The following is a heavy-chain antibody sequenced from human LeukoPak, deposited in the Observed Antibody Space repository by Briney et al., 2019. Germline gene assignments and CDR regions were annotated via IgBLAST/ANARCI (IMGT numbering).Heavy chain of an antibody. Sequence: PGGSLRLSCVASGFTFSDHHKDWVRQAPGKGLEWVGRSRNKVNSYTTEYAASVKDRFTISRDDSTTSLYLEMNSLKTEDTAVYFCARVWGSSNWYFDLWGRGTLVTVSS. CDR2: SRNKVNSYTT. V-gene: IGHV3-72*01. D-gene: IGHD2-2*01. CDR1: GFTFSDHH. CDR3: ARVWGSSNWYFDL. J-gene: IGHJ2*01.